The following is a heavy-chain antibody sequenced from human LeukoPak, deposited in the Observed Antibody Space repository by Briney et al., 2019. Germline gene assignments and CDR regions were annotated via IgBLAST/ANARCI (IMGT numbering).Heavy chain of an antibody. CDR3: ARDSSTGRYGPLDN. D-gene: IGHD1-26*01. CDR2: LYSGGST. Sequence: GGSLRLSCAASGFTFSSYSMNWVRQAPGKGLEWVSVLYSGGSTYYADFVKDRFTISRDDSKNTLYLQMNSLRAEDTAVYYCARDSSTGRYGPLDNWGRGSLVTVSS. J-gene: IGHJ4*02. CDR1: GFTFSSYS. V-gene: IGHV3-66*01.